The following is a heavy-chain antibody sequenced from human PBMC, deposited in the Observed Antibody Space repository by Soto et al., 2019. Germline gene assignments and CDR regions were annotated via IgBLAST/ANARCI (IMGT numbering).Heavy chain of an antibody. Sequence: QVQLVQSGAEVKKPGSSVKVSCKASGGTFSSYTISWVRQAPGQGLEWMGRIIPSLGVANYAQKFQGRVTITADKSTSTAYMELSSLRSEDTAVYYCARGGYGDYGAFDIWGQGTMVTVSS. D-gene: IGHD4-17*01. J-gene: IGHJ3*02. CDR3: ARGGYGDYGAFDI. V-gene: IGHV1-69*02. CDR2: IIPSLGVA. CDR1: GGTFSSYT.